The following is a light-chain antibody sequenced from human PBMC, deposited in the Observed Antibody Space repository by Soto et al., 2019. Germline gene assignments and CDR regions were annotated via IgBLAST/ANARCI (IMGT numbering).Light chain of an antibody. CDR2: AAS. CDR3: QQLNGYPIT. CDR1: QGVGSF. J-gene: IGKJ5*01. Sequence: QLTHSPSSLSASVGDRVTIPCRASQGVGSFLAWYQLKPGKPPKLLIYAASTLQTGVPSRFSGSGSGTDFTLTISSMQPEDFANYYCQQLNGYPITFGQGTRMEIK. V-gene: IGKV1-9*01.